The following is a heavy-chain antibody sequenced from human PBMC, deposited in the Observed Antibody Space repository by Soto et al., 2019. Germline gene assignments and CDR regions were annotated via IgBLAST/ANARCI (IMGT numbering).Heavy chain of an antibody. J-gene: IGHJ4*02. CDR2: INPNSGGT. CDR3: ASDMAGRSGSPTGDY. Sequence: QVQLVQSGAEVKKPGASVKVPCKASGYTFTGYYMHWVRQAPGQGLEWMGWINPNSGGTNYAQKFQGRVTMTRDTSISTAYMELSRLRSDDTAVYYCASDMAGRSGSPTGDYWGQGTLVTVSS. CDR1: GYTFTGYY. D-gene: IGHD1-26*01. V-gene: IGHV1-2*02.